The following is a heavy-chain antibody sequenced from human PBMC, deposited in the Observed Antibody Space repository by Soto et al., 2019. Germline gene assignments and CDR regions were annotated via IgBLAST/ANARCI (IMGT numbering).Heavy chain of an antibody. J-gene: IGHJ3*02. Sequence: GGSLRLSCAASGFICSSYDMSWVRQAPGKGLEWVSTILVGGSTHYEDSVKGRFTISRDESKNTVYLQMHSLTAGDTAVYYCAKATATSGGAFDICGQGTMVTVPS. CDR3: AKATATSGGAFDI. V-gene: IGHV3-23*01. CDR1: GFICSSYD. D-gene: IGHD1-1*01. CDR2: ILVGGST.